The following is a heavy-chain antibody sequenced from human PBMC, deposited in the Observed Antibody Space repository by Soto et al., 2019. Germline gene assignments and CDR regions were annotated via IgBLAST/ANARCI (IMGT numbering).Heavy chain of an antibody. CDR2: IIPIFGTA. V-gene: IGHV1-69*01. J-gene: IGHJ4*02. Sequence: SVKGYCRSSGGTFSSYAISWVRQAPGQGLEWMGGIIPIFGTANYAQKFQGRVTITADESTSTAYMELSSLRSEDTAVYYCARAAWSSSWYFDYWGQGTPVTVSS. CDR3: ARAAWSSSWYFDY. CDR1: GGTFSSYA. D-gene: IGHD6-13*01.